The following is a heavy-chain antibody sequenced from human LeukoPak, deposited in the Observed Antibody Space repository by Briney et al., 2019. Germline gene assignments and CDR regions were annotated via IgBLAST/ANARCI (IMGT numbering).Heavy chain of an antibody. Sequence: GGSPRLSCSASGFTFGAYFMHWVRQAPGKGLEWVAVIWYDGSNKYYADSVKGRFTISRDNSKNTLYLQMNSLRAEDTAVYYCARALGRYFDWLLFNWGQGTLVTVSS. CDR3: ARALGRYFDWLLFN. CDR1: GFTFGAYF. V-gene: IGHV3-33*08. J-gene: IGHJ4*02. CDR2: IWYDGSNK. D-gene: IGHD3-9*01.